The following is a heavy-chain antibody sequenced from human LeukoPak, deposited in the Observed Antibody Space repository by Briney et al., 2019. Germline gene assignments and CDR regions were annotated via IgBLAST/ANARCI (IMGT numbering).Heavy chain of an antibody. CDR1: GGSISSYY. Sequence: SETLSLTCTVSGGSISSYYWSWIRQPPGKGLEWIGYICYSGSTNYNPSLKSRVTISVDTSKNQFSLKLGSVTAADTAVYYCARRQYYYGSGSYDPWGQGTLVTVSS. CDR3: ARRQYYYGSGSYDP. D-gene: IGHD3-10*01. V-gene: IGHV4-59*12. J-gene: IGHJ5*02. CDR2: ICYSGST.